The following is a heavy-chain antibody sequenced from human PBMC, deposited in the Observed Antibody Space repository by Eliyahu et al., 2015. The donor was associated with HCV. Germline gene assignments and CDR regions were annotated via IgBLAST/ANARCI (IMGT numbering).Heavy chain of an antibody. CDR2: ISYDGSNK. CDR1: GFTFSSYA. J-gene: IGHJ4*02. V-gene: IGHV3-30-3*01. Sequence: QVQLVESGGGVVQPGRSLRLSCAASGFTFSSYAMHWVRQAPGKGLEWVAVISYDGSNKYYADSVKGRFTISRDNSKNTLYLQMNSLRAEDTAVYYCARNDLHQGGIAYLFDYWGQGTLVTVSS. D-gene: IGHD1-1*01. CDR3: ARNDLHQGGIAYLFDY.